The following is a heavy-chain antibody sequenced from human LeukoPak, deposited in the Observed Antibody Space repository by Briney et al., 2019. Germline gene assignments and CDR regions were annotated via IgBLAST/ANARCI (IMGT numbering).Heavy chain of an antibody. CDR3: AKDSRIEGFDY. V-gene: IGHV3-23*01. D-gene: IGHD3-22*01. CDR1: GFTFSSYA. J-gene: IGHJ4*02. Sequence: GGSLRLSCAASGFTFSSYAMSWLGQAPGKGLEWVSAISGSGGSTYYAVSVKGRFTIARDNSKNTLYLQMNSLRAEDTAVYYCAKDSRIEGFDYWGQGTLVTVSS. CDR2: ISGSGGST.